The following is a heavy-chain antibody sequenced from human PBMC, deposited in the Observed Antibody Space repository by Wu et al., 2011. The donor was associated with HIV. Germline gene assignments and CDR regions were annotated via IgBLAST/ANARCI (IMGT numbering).Heavy chain of an antibody. V-gene: IGHV1-8*03. CDR2: MNPNSGNT. D-gene: IGHD4-17*01. J-gene: IGHJ6*02. CDR3: ARGTTVTAYYYYGMDV. CDR1: GYTFTSYD. Sequence: QVQLVQSGAEVKKPGASVKVSCKASGYTFTSYDINWVRQATGQGLEWMGWMNPNSGNTGYAQKFQGRVTITRNTSISTAYMELSSLRSEDTAVYYCARGTTVTAYYYYGMDVWGQGTTVTVSS.